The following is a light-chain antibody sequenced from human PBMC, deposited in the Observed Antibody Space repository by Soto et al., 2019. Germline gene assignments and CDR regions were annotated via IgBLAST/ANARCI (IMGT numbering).Light chain of an antibody. CDR1: QSIGRW. J-gene: IGKJ1*01. V-gene: IGKV1-5*01. CDR2: DAS. Sequence: IQMTKSPCTLSASTGDTVTITSRASQSIGRWLAWYQQKPGKAPNLLIYDASSLQSGVPSRFSGSGSGTEFTLTISSLQPDDFATYSCQQYNSYSWTFGQGTKVDIK. CDR3: QQYNSYSWT.